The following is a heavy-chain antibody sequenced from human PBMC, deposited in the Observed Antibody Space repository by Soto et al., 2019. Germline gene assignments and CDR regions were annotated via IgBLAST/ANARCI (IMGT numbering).Heavy chain of an antibody. J-gene: IGHJ6*02. CDR1: GYTFTSYG. CDR2: ISAYNGNT. CDR3: AQLGSYYYYGMDV. Sequence: ASVQVSCNASGYTFTSYGISWVRQAPGQGLEWMGWISAYNGNTNYAQKLQGRVTMTTDTSTSTAYMELRSLRSDDTAVYYCAQLGSYYYYGMDVWGQGTTVTVSS. V-gene: IGHV1-18*04. D-gene: IGHD7-27*01.